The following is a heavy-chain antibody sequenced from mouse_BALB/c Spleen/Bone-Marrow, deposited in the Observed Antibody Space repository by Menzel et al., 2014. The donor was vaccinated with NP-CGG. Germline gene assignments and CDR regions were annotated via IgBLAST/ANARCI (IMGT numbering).Heavy chain of an antibody. CDR1: GFTFSDYY. Sequence: EVQGVESGGGLVKPGGSLKLSCAASGFTFSDYYMYWVRQTPEKRLEWVATIGDGGSYTYYPDSVKGRFTISRDNAKNNLYLQMSSLKSEDTAMYYCANWAYWGQGTLVTVSA. CDR2: IGDGGSYT. V-gene: IGHV5-4*02. CDR3: ANWAY. D-gene: IGHD4-1*01. J-gene: IGHJ3*01.